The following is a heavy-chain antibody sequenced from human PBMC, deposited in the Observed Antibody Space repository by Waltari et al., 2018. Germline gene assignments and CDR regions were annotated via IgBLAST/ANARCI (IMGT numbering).Heavy chain of an antibody. CDR1: GVSITSNILY. CDR3: ATYIGASVGTAAFDV. V-gene: IGHV4-39*01. Sequence: QLQLPASGPSLVRPSETLSLICRVSGVSITSNILYWAGIRQSPGQGLEWIGTVSYRGTTDLSPSLKSRVSVSRDTAKNQVSLILGSVTAADMAVYYCATYIGASVGTAAFDVWGQGTMVTVSS. D-gene: IGHD5-12*01. CDR2: VSYRGTT. J-gene: IGHJ3*01.